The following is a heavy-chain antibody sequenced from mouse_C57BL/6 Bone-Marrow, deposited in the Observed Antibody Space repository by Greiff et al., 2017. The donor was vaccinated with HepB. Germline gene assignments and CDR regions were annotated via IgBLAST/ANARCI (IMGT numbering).Heavy chain of an antibody. V-gene: IGHV14-1*01. CDR1: GFNIQDYY. CDR2: IDPEDGDT. D-gene: IGHD2-3*01. CDR3: TTYGDGYYFAY. Sequence: VQLQQSGAELVRPGASVKLSCTASGFNIQDYYMHWVKQRPEQGLEWIGRIDPEDGDTEYAPKFQGKATMTADTSSNTAYLQLSSLTSEDTAVYYCTTYGDGYYFAYWGQGTLVTVSA. J-gene: IGHJ3*01.